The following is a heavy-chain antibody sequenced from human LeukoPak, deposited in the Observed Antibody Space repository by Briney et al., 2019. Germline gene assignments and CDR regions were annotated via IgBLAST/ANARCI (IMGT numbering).Heavy chain of an antibody. CDR1: GFTFSTFA. CDR3: ARKGLGGELGGFDS. Sequence: GGSLRLSCAASGFTFSTFAMIWVRQPPGKGLEWVSGTNRRGDITGYADFVKGRFTISRDNAKNSLYLQMNSLRVEDAALYHCARKGLGGELGGFDSWGQGTLVTVSS. V-gene: IGHV3-20*01. J-gene: IGHJ4*02. CDR2: TNRRGDIT. D-gene: IGHD1-7*01.